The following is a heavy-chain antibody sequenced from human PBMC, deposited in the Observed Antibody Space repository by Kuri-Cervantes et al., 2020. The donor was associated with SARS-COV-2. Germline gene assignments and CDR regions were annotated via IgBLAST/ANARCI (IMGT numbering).Heavy chain of an antibody. D-gene: IGHD6-13*01. V-gene: IGHV3-21*01. Sequence: GGSLRLSCAASGFSFSSYGMSWVRQAPGKGLEWVSSTSSSTSYIYYEDSVKGRFTISRDNAKNSLYLQMNSLRAEDTAIYYCARDRSSNWFSTRVAFDIWGQGTMVTVSS. CDR2: TSSSTSYI. J-gene: IGHJ3*02. CDR1: GFSFSSYG. CDR3: ARDRSSNWFSTRVAFDI.